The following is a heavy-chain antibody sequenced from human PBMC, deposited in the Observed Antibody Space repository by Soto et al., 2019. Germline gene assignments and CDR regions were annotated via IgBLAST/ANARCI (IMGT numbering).Heavy chain of an antibody. Sequence: SVKVSCKASGYTFTSYGISWVRQAPGQGLEWMGWISAYNGNTNYAQKLQGRVTMTTDTSTSTAYMELRSLRSDDTAVYYCAREDEAYSYFGMDVWGQGTTVTVSS. CDR2: ISAYNGNT. CDR3: AREDEAYSYFGMDV. CDR1: GYTFTSYG. J-gene: IGHJ6*02. V-gene: IGHV1-18*01.